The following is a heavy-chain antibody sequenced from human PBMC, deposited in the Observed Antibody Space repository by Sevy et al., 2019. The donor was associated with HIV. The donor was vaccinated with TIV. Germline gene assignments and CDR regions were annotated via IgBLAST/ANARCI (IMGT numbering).Heavy chain of an antibody. CDR3: ATTKDYYESSGEPFDY. CDR2: FDPEHAET. V-gene: IGHV1-24*01. Sequence: ASVKVSCKVSGSTLSQMAMHWVRQAPGKGLEWMATFDPEHAETIYTQKLQGRVTMTEDTSRDTAYMELSNLRSEDTAVYYCATTKDYYESSGEPFDYWGQGTLVTVSS. D-gene: IGHD3-22*01. J-gene: IGHJ4*02. CDR1: GSTLSQMA.